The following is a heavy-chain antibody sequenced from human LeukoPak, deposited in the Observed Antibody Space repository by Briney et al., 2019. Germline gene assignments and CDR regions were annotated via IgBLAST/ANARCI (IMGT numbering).Heavy chain of an antibody. CDR1: GGSISSYY. V-gene: IGHV4-59*01. D-gene: IGHD2-2*01. J-gene: IGHJ6*02. CDR2: IYYSGST. Sequence: MTSETLSLTCTVSGGSISSYYWSWIRQPPGKGLEWIGYIYYSGSTNYNPSLKSRVTISVDTSKNQFSLKLSSVTAADTAVYYCARGSPYCSSASCGYGMDVWGQGTTVTVSS. CDR3: ARGSPYCSSASCGYGMDV.